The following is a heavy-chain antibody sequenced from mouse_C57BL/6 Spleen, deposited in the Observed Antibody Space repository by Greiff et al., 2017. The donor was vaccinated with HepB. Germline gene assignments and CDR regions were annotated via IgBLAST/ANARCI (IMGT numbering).Heavy chain of an antibody. CDR3: ARRTGTSKNYFDY. J-gene: IGHJ2*01. D-gene: IGHD4-1*01. V-gene: IGHV1-19*01. Sequence: DVKLQESGPVLVKPGASVKMSCKASGYTFTDYYMNWVKQSHGKSLEWIGVINPYNGGTSYNQKFKGKATLTVDKSSSTAYMELNSLTSEDSAVYYCARRTGTSKNYFDYWGQGTTLTVSS. CDR2: INPYNGGT. CDR1: GYTFTDYY.